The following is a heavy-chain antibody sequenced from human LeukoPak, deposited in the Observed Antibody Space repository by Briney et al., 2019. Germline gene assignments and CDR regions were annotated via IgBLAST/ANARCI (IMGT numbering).Heavy chain of an antibody. CDR1: GGTFSSYA. CDR2: ISTYNGNT. D-gene: IGHD2-2*01. Sequence: ASVKVSCKASGGTFSSYAISWVRQAPGQGLEWMGWISTYNGNTNYAQNLQGRVTMTTDTSTSTAYMEMRSLRYDDTAVYYCARERYCSSSTCPPDYWGQGTLVTVSS. CDR3: ARERYCSSSTCPPDY. V-gene: IGHV1-18*01. J-gene: IGHJ4*02.